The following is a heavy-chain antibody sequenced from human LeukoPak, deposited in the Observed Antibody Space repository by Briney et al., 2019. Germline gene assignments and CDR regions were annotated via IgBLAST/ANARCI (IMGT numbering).Heavy chain of an antibody. CDR2: IYYSGST. CDR1: GGSISSYY. J-gene: IGHJ3*02. CDR3: ASSYYYDSSGYYFGAFDI. Sequence: SETLSLTCTVSGGSISSYYWSWIRQPPGKGLEWIGYIYYSGSTNYNPSLKSRVTISVDTSNNQFSLKLSSVTAADTAVYYCASSYYYDSSGYYFGAFDIWGQGTMVTVSS. D-gene: IGHD3-22*01. V-gene: IGHV4-59*08.